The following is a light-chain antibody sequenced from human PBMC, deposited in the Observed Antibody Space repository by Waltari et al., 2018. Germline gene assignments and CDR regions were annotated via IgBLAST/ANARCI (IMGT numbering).Light chain of an antibody. CDR1: QTISTY. J-gene: IGKJ2*02. CDR2: DAS. Sequence: EIVLTQSPATLSLSPGEGATLSCRASQTISTYLAWYQQKAGQAPRLLIYDASKRATGIPARFSGSVSGTDFTLTISSLEPEDFALYYCQQRTNWPRTFGQGTKLEIK. V-gene: IGKV3-11*01. CDR3: QQRTNWPRT.